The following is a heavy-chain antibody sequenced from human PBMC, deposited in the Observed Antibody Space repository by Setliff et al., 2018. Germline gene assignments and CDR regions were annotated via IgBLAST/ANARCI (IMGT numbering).Heavy chain of an antibody. CDR1: GFTFSNYD. Sequence: PGGSLRLSCAASGFTFSNYDMNWVRQAPGKGLEWVSYISSSGSTIYYADSVQGRFTVSRDNAKNSLYLQMSSLRAEDTAVYYCARGWVAVTVDYWGQGSLVTVSS. D-gene: IGHD2-21*02. CDR3: ARGWVAVTVDY. J-gene: IGHJ4*02. CDR2: ISSSGSTI. V-gene: IGHV3-48*03.